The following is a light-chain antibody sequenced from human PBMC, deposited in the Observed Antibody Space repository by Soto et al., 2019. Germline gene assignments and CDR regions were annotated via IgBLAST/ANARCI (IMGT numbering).Light chain of an antibody. V-gene: IGLV2-14*03. J-gene: IGLJ1*01. CDR2: DVT. Sequence: QCVLTQLASLSGAPGQSITISCTGSSSDVGHYDYVSWFQQHPGRAPTLLIYDVTYRPSGVSNRFSGAKSGSTASLTISGLRTEDEANYYCSSYTGTSTQVFGTGTKVTV. CDR3: SSYTGTSTQV. CDR1: SSDVGHYDY.